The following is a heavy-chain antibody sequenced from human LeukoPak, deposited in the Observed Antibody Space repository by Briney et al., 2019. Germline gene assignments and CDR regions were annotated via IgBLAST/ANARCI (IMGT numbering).Heavy chain of an antibody. CDR3: ARHPTGIAAAGNITHAFDI. D-gene: IGHD6-13*01. Sequence: ASVKVSCKASGGTFSSYAISWVRQAPGQGLEWMGWINPNSGGTNYAQKFQGWVTMTRDTSISTAYMELSRLRSDDTAVYYCARHPTGIAAAGNITHAFDIWGQGTMVTVSS. J-gene: IGHJ3*02. CDR2: INPNSGGT. V-gene: IGHV1-2*04. CDR1: GGTFSSYA.